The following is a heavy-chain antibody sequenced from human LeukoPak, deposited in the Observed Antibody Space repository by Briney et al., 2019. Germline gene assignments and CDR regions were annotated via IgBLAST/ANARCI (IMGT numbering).Heavy chain of an antibody. D-gene: IGHD4-17*01. Sequence: SETLSLTCTVSGGSISSYYWSWIRQPPGKGLEWIGYIYYSGSTNYNPSLKSRVTISVDTSKNQFSLKLSSVTAADTAVYYCARQGGYGDQVDYFDYWGQGTLVTASS. CDR2: IYYSGST. CDR1: GGSISSYY. J-gene: IGHJ4*02. CDR3: ARQGGYGDQVDYFDY. V-gene: IGHV4-59*08.